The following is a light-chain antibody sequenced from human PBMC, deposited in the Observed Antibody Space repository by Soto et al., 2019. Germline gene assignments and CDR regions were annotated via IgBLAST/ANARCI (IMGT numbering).Light chain of an antibody. CDR1: SSDIGTYNF. Sequence: SALTQPRSVSGSPGQSVTFSCIGTSSDIGTYNFVSWYQQNPGKAPKLLIYDVTKRPSGVPDRFSGSKSGNTASLTISGLQSEDEADYYCCSYAVANTLVFGGGTKVTVL. J-gene: IGLJ3*02. V-gene: IGLV2-11*01. CDR2: DVT. CDR3: CSYAVANTLV.